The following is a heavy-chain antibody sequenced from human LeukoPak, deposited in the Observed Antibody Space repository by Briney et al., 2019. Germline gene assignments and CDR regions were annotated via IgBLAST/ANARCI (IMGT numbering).Heavy chain of an antibody. CDR1: GYTFTSYY. Sequence: ASVKVSCKASGYTFTSYYMHWVRQAPGQGLEWMAIINPSGDNTNYAQKFQGRVTMTRDTPTSTVYMEVSSLRSDDTDVYYCARGRTNGFNTFDYWGPGTLVTVSS. V-gene: IGHV1-46*01. D-gene: IGHD5-24*01. CDR3: ARGRTNGFNTFDY. CDR2: INPSGDNT. J-gene: IGHJ4*02.